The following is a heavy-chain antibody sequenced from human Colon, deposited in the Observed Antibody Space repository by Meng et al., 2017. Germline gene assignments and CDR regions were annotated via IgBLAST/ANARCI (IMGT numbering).Heavy chain of an antibody. CDR1: GYTFTDHY. Sequence: ASVKVSCKASGYTFTDHYMHWVRQAPGQGLEWMGRINPNSGGTNYAQKFQGRVTMTRDTSISTTYMELSRLIYDDTAMYYCAREGGSFGVVIMGTGDWGQGTLVTVSS. D-gene: IGHD3-3*01. V-gene: IGHV1-2*06. J-gene: IGHJ4*02. CDR3: AREGGSFGVVIMGTGD. CDR2: INPNSGGT.